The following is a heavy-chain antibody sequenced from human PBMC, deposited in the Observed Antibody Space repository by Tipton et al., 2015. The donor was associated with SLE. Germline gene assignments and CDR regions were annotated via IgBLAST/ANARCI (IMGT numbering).Heavy chain of an antibody. CDR2: IYSGGST. CDR1: GLTVSSKH. J-gene: IGHJ4*02. Sequence: SLRLSCAASGLTVSSKHMSWVRQAPGKGLEWVSLIYSGGSTYHADSVRGRFSSSRDNFKNMLYLQMNSLSIEDTAVYYCGASADAYSHEYWGQGTLVTVSS. V-gene: IGHV3-53*05. D-gene: IGHD2-21*01. CDR3: GASADAYSHEY.